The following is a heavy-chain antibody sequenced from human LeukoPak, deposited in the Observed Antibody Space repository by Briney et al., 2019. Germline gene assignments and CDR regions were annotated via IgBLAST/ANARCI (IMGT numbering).Heavy chain of an antibody. J-gene: IGHJ4*02. CDR3: ARALPYGGYDY. D-gene: IGHD5-12*01. V-gene: IGHV3-53*01. CDR2: IYSGGST. CDR1: GFTVSSNY. Sequence: GGSLRLSCAASGFTVSSNYMSWVRQAPGKGLEWVSVIYSGGSTYYADSVKGRFTISRDNSKDTLYLQMNSLRAEDTAVYYCARALPYGGYDYWGQGTLVTVSS.